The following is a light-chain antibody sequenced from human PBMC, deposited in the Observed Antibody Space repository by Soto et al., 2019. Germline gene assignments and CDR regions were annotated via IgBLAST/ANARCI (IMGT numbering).Light chain of an antibody. Sequence: QSVLTQPASVSGSPGQSITISCAGTSSDVGRYTYVSWYQQHPGKVPKLLIYDVYNRPSGVSDRFSGSKSDNTASLTISGLQAEDEADYYCRSYTSTSTPDVFGGGTKVTVL. CDR3: RSYTSTSTPDV. CDR1: SSDVGRYTY. V-gene: IGLV2-14*01. CDR2: DVY. J-gene: IGLJ1*01.